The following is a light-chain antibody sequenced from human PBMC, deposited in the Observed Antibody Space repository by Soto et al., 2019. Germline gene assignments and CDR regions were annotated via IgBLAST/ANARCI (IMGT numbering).Light chain of an antibody. CDR2: EVS. CDR3: SSYTTSSPYD. V-gene: IGLV2-14*01. CDR1: SSDVGGYNY. Sequence: QSALTQPASVSGSPGQSITISCTGTSSDVGGYNYVSWYQQHPGKAPKLMIYEVSNRPSGVSNRFSGSKSGNTASLTISGLQAEEEADYYCSSYTTSSPYDFRTGTQLTVL. J-gene: IGLJ1*01.